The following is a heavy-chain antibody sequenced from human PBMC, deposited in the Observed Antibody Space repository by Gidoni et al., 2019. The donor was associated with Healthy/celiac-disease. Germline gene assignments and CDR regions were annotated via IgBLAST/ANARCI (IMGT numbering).Heavy chain of an antibody. V-gene: IGHV1-69*01. CDR1: AGTFSSYA. Sequence: QVQPVQSGAEVKKPGSSVKVSCKASAGTFSSYAISWVRQAPGQGLEWMGGIIPIFGTANYAQKFQGRVTITADEPTSTAYMELSSLRSEDTAVYYWASREGIAAAGTWYYYGMDVWGQGTTVTVSS. J-gene: IGHJ6*02. CDR3: ASREGIAAAGTWYYYGMDV. CDR2: IIPIFGTA. D-gene: IGHD6-13*01.